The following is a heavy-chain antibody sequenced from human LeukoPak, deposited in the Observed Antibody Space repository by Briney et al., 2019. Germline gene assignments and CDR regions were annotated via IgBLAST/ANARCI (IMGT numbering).Heavy chain of an antibody. J-gene: IGHJ4*02. CDR3: ARRFNYDGYDY. D-gene: IGHD1-1*01. CDR1: GYSFTSYW. CDR2: IYPGDSDT. Sequence: GESLKISCRGSGYSFTSYWIGWVRQMSGKGLEWMGIIYPGDSDTRYSPSFQGQVTISADKSISTAYLQWSSLKASDTAMYYCARRFNYDGYDYWGQGTLVTVSS. V-gene: IGHV5-51*01.